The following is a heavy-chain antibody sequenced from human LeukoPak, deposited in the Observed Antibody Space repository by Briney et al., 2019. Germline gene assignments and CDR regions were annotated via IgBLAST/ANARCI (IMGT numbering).Heavy chain of an antibody. V-gene: IGHV1-46*01. J-gene: IGHJ4*02. D-gene: IGHD3-22*01. Sequence: ASVKVSCKASGYTFTSYYMHWVRQAPGRGLEWMGLINPSGGSTSYAQKFQGRVTMTRDTSTSTVYMELSSLRSEDTAVYYCARVFPTYYYDSSGAYFDYWGQGTLVTVSS. CDR3: ARVFPTYYYDSSGAYFDY. CDR2: INPSGGST. CDR1: GYTFTSYY.